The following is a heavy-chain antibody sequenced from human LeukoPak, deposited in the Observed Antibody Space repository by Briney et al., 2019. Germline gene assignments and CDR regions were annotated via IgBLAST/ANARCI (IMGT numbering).Heavy chain of an antibody. CDR3: ARMYWSSTSCYSSYYYGMDV. V-gene: IGHV1-18*01. CDR2: ISAYNGNT. Sequence: GASVKVSCKASGYTFTSYGISWVRQAPGQGLEWMGWISAYNGNTNYAQKLQGRVTMTTDTSTSTAYMELRSLRSDDTAVYYCARMYWSSTSCYSSYYYGMDVWGQGTTVTVSS. J-gene: IGHJ6*02. CDR1: GYTFTSYG. D-gene: IGHD2-2*01.